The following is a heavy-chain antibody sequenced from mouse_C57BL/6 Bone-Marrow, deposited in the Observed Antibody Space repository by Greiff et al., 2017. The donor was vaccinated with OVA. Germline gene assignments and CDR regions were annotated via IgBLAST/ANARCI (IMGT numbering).Heavy chain of an antibody. V-gene: IGHV1-81*01. CDR3: ARGYENFDV. CDR1: GYTFTSYG. Sequence: QVQLQQSGPVLVKPGASVKMSCKASGYTFTSYGISWVKQRTGQGLEWIGEIYPRSGNTYYNEKFKGKATLTADKSSSTAYMELRSLTSEDSAVYFCARGYENFDVWGTGTTVTVSS. D-gene: IGHD2-2*01. CDR2: IYPRSGNT. J-gene: IGHJ1*03.